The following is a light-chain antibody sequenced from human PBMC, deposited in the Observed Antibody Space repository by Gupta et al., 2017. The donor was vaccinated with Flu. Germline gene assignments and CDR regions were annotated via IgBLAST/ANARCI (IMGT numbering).Light chain of an antibody. Sequence: DPAVSVALGQTVRITCQGDSLRSYYASWYQQKPGQAPVLVIYGKNNRPSGIPDRFSGSSSGNTASLTITGAQAEDEADYYCNSRDSSGNRWVFGGGTKLTFL. CDR1: SLRSYY. CDR3: NSRDSSGNRWV. CDR2: GKN. J-gene: IGLJ3*02. V-gene: IGLV3-19*01.